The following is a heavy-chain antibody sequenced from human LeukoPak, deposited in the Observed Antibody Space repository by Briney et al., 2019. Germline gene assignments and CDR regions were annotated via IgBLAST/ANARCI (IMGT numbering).Heavy chain of an antibody. Sequence: PGGSLRLSCAASGFIFTNYFMSWVRQAPGKGLEWVASIKHDGSEKYYVDSVRGRFTISRDNAKNSLYLQMNSLRAEDTAVYYCARDAEYSGYDYPSDYWGQGTLVTVSS. CDR3: ARDAEYSGYDYPSDY. CDR2: IKHDGSEK. J-gene: IGHJ4*02. CDR1: GFIFTNYF. D-gene: IGHD5-12*01. V-gene: IGHV3-7*01.